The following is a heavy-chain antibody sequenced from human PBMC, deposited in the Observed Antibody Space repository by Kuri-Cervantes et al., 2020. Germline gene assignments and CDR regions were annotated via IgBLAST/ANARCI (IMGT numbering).Heavy chain of an antibody. J-gene: IGHJ4*02. CDR2: ISSSSSYI. Sequence: GGSLRLSCAASGFTFSSYAMSWVCQAPGKGLEWVSSISSSSSYIYYADSVKGRFTISRDNAKNLLYLQMNSLRPEDTAVYYCARVKVDFWSGYYSDYWGQGTPVTVSS. CDR3: ARVKVDFWSGYYSDY. CDR1: GFTFSSYA. V-gene: IGHV3-21*06. D-gene: IGHD3-3*01.